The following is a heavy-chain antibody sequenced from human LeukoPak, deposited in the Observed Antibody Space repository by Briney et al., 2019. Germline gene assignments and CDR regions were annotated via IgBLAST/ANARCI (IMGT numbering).Heavy chain of an antibody. V-gene: IGHV3-11*06. CDR2: ISGSTTYT. CDR3: ARLGSIAAAGTPDY. D-gene: IGHD6-13*01. J-gene: IGHJ4*02. CDR1: GFXFSDYY. Sequence: GGSLRLSCAASGFXFSDYYISWIRQAPRKGLEWVSYISGSTTYTTYADSVKGRFTISRDNAKNSLYLQMNSLRGEDTAVYYCARLGSIAAAGTPDYWGQGTLVTVSS.